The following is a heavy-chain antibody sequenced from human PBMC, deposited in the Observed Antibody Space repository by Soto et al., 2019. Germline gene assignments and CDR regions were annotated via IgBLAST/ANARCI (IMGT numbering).Heavy chain of an antibody. Sequence: SETLSLTCAASGYSISSGYYWGWIRQPPGKGLEWIGSIYHSGSTYYNPSLKSRVTISVDTSKNQFSLKLSSVTAADTAVYYCARASGYSSSWYEVIYGMDVWGQGTTVTVSS. D-gene: IGHD6-13*01. J-gene: IGHJ6*02. CDR2: IYHSGST. CDR3: ARASGYSSSWYEVIYGMDV. V-gene: IGHV4-38-2*01. CDR1: GYSISSGYY.